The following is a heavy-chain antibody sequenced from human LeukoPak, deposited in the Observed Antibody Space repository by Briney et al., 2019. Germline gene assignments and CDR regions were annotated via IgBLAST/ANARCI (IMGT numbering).Heavy chain of an antibody. V-gene: IGHV4-39*01. D-gene: IGHD3-10*01. J-gene: IGHJ5*02. Sequence: SETLSLTCTVSGGSISSSSYYWGWIRQPPGKGLEWIGSIYYSGSTYYNPSLKSRVAISVDTSNNQDSLKLSSVTAADTAVYYCARMHYGSGSHYPVWFDPWGQGTLVTVSS. CDR1: GGSISSSSYY. CDR2: IYYSGST. CDR3: ARMHYGSGSHYPVWFDP.